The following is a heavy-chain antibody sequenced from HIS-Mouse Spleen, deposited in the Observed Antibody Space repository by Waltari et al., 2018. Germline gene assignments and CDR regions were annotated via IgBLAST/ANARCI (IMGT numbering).Heavy chain of an antibody. J-gene: IGHJ2*01. V-gene: IGHV4-39*07. CDR3: AREIPYSSSWYDWYFDL. D-gene: IGHD6-13*01. CDR1: GGSISSSSYY. CDR2: IYYRGWT. Sequence: QLQLQESGPGLVKPSETLSLTCTVSGGSISSSSYYWGWSRQPPGKGLEWIGGIYYRGWTYYNPSLKCRVTISVDTSKTQFSLKLSSVTAADTAVYYCAREIPYSSSWYDWYFDLWGRGTLVTVSS.